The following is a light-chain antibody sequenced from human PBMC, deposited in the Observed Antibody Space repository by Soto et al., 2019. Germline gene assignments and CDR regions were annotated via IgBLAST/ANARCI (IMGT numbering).Light chain of an antibody. CDR3: QQGSRFPFT. J-gene: IGKJ3*01. CDR2: GAS. CDR1: QNVSTW. V-gene: IGKV1-12*01. Sequence: DIQITQSPSSVSASVGDRVTVTCRASQNVSTWFTWYQQTPGKAPNLLIYGASTLQRGVPSRFSGSGSGTEFTLTISSLQPEDFAIYFCQQGSRFPFTFGPGTRVDFK.